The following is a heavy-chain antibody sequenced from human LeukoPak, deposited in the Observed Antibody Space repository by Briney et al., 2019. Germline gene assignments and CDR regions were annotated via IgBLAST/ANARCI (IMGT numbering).Heavy chain of an antibody. V-gene: IGHV4-4*07. J-gene: IGHJ6*02. Sequence: SETLSLTCTVSSGSISSYYWSWIRQPAGKGLEWIGRIYTSGSTNYNPSLKSRVTMSVDTSKNQFSLKLSSVTAADTAVYYCARDGSPVYYYYGMDVWGQGTTVTVSS. D-gene: IGHD2-2*03. CDR3: ARDGSPVYYYYGMDV. CDR1: SGSISSYY. CDR2: IYTSGST.